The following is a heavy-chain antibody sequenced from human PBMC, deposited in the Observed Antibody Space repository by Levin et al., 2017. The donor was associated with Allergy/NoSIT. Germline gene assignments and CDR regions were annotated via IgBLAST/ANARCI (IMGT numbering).Heavy chain of an antibody. V-gene: IGHV4-61*02. Sequence: LRLSCKVSGGSISSGSYYWSWIRQPAAKGLEWIGRIYSSGSANYNPSLKSRVTISVDTSKNQFSLKLSSVTAADTAVYYCASAEVGSEHWGQGTLVTVSS. J-gene: IGHJ4*02. D-gene: IGHD3-10*01. CDR2: IYSSGSA. CDR3: ASAEVGSEH. CDR1: GGSISSGSYY.